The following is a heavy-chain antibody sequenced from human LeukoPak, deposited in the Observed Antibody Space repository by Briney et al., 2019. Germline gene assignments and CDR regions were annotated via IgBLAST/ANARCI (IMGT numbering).Heavy chain of an antibody. J-gene: IGHJ4*02. V-gene: IGHV4-34*01. CDR3: ARVSGLNNSDY. CDR2: INHSGST. Sequence: SETLSLTCAVYGESFSDYYWTWIRQPPGRGLEWLGEINHSGSTNFNPSLKSRVTMSLDTSKNQFSLKLYSVTAADTAVYYCARVSGLNNSDYWGQGTLLTVSS. D-gene: IGHD5-24*01. CDR1: GESFSDYY.